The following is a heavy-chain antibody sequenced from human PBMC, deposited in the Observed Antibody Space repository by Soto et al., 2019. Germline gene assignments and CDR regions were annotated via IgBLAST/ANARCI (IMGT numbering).Heavy chain of an antibody. J-gene: IGHJ5*02. CDR3: ARGPSFIDTTGPWFDP. CDR1: GYIFSSDG. Sequence: QVHLVQSGAEVKNPGSSVKVSFTASGYIFSSDGITWVRQAPGQGLEWMGWISADSGDTNYAQKFQGRVTLPTDTYSRTAYMELRTLIADDTAVYYCARGPSFIDTTGPWFDPWGQGTLVTVSS. CDR2: ISADSGDT. D-gene: IGHD3-16*02. V-gene: IGHV1-18*01.